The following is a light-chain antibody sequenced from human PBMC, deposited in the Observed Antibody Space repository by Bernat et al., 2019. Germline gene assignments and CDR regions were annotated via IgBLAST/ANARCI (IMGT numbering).Light chain of an antibody. J-gene: IGLJ1*01. CDR1: SSDVGAYNY. CDR2: DVT. CDR3: VSYTTSSTFV. Sequence: QSALTQPASVSGSPGQSITISCTGTSSDVGAYNYVSWFQQHPDKAPKLMLYDVTNRPSGVCYRFSGSKSGNTASLTISGLQAEDEADYYCVSYTTSSTFVFGTGTKVTVL. V-gene: IGLV2-14*03.